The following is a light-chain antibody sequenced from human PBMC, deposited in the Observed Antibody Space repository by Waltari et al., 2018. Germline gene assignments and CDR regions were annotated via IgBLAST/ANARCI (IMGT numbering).Light chain of an antibody. CDR3: SSYTATGLYV. CDR1: SGDVGGYHF. CDR2: DVH. V-gene: IGLV2-14*03. Sequence: QSALTQPASVSGSPGQSITISCTGTSGDVGGYHFVSWYQQYPGEAPKLVIYDVHMRPSGAPDRFSGSKSGNAASLVISGLQAEDEADYYCSSYTATGLYVFGTGTKVTVL. J-gene: IGLJ1*01.